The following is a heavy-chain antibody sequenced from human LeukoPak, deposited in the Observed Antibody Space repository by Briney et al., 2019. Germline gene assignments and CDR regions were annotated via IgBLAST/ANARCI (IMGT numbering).Heavy chain of an antibody. CDR2: ISGSGGST. V-gene: IGHV3-23*01. D-gene: IGHD6-19*01. Sequence: GGSLRLSCAASGFTFSNYAMQWVRQAPGKGLEWVSVISGSGGSTYYADSVKGRFTISRDNSKNTLYLQMNSLRAEDTALYYCAKRHSSGYYKNVDYWGQGTLVTVSS. J-gene: IGHJ4*02. CDR3: AKRHSSGYYKNVDY. CDR1: GFTFSNYA.